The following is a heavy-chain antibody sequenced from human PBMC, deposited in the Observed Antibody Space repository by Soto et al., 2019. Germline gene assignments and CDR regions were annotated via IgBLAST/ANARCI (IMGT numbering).Heavy chain of an antibody. V-gene: IGHV3-48*02. CDR1: GFTFSSYS. CDR2: ISSSSSAI. J-gene: IGHJ6*02. D-gene: IGHD2-15*01. CDR3: ARSESYCSGGSCYPYYYGMDV. Sequence: GGSLRLSCAASGFTFSSYSMNWVRQAPGKGLEWVSYISSSSSAIYYADSVKGRFTISRDNAKNSLYLQMNSLRDEDTAVYYCARSESYCSGGSCYPYYYGMDVWGQGTTVTVSS.